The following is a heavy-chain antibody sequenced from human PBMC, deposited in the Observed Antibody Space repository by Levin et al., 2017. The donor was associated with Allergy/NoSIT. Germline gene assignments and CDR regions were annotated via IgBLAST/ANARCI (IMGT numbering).Heavy chain of an antibody. J-gene: IGHJ4*02. D-gene: IGHD3-10*01. Sequence: LSLTCAASGFTFSSYSMNWVRQAPGKGLEWVSSISSSNGHIFYADSVKGRFTISRDNAKNSLFLHMNSLRAEDTAVYYCARSGSGSYYSALFDYWGQGTLVTVSS. CDR1: GFTFSSYS. CDR2: ISSSNGHI. CDR3: ARSGSGSYYSALFDY. V-gene: IGHV3-21*01.